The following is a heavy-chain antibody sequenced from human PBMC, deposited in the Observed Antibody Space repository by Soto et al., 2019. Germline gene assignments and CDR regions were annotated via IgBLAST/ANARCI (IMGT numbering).Heavy chain of an antibody. Sequence: SLRLSCSASLFTFSSYGMHLVLHSPGKGLEWVAVISYDGSNKYYADSVKGRFTISRDNSKNTLYLQMNSLRAEDTAVYYCAKDRLAYYYYGMDVWGQGTTVTVSS. CDR3: AKDRLAYYYYGMDV. CDR2: ISYDGSNK. J-gene: IGHJ6*02. V-gene: IGHV3-30*18. D-gene: IGHD6-25*01. CDR1: LFTFSSYG.